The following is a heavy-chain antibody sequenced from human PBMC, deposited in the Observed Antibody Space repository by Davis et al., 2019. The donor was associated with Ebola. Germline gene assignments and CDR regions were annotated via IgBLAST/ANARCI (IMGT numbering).Heavy chain of an antibody. Sequence: SETLSLTCTVSGGSISSYYWSWIRQSPGKGLEWIGYVYYSGSTDYNPSLKSRVTISVDTSKNQFSLKLSSVTAADTAVYYCARHGLQWLAQHWFDPWGQGTLVTVSS. CDR3: ARHGLQWLAQHWFDP. V-gene: IGHV4-59*08. J-gene: IGHJ5*02. CDR1: GGSISSYY. D-gene: IGHD6-19*01. CDR2: VYYSGST.